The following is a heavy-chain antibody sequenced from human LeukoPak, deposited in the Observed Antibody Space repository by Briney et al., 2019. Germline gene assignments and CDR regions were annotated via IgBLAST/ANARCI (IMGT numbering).Heavy chain of an antibody. CDR3: AKPPYYYDSSGYQPHYFDY. J-gene: IGHJ4*02. V-gene: IGHV3-30*18. Sequence: PGRSLRLSCAASGFTFSSYGMHWVRQAPGKGLEWVAVISYDGSNKYYADSVKGRFTISRDNSKNTLYLQMNSLRAEDTAVYYCAKPPYYYDSSGYQPHYFDYWGQGTLVTVSS. D-gene: IGHD3-22*01. CDR1: GFTFSSYG. CDR2: ISYDGSNK.